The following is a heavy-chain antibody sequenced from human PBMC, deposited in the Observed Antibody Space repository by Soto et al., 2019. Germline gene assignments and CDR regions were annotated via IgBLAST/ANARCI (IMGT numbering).Heavy chain of an antibody. Sequence: SETLSLTCTVSGGPISSYYWSWIRQPAGKGLEWIGRIYTSGSTNYNPSLKSRVTMSVDTSKNRFSLKLSSVTAADTAVYYCARDEYYDSSGYAAYWGQGTLVTVSS. D-gene: IGHD3-22*01. CDR3: ARDEYYDSSGYAAY. V-gene: IGHV4-4*07. CDR1: GGPISSYY. J-gene: IGHJ4*02. CDR2: IYTSGST.